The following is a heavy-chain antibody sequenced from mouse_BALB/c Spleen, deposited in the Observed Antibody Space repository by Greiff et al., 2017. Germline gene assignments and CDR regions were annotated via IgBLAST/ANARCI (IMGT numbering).Heavy chain of an antibody. D-gene: IGHD2-3*01. CDR2: ISSGGSYT. V-gene: IGHV5-9-4*01. CDR1: GFTFSSYA. CDR3: AREDGHYFDY. Sequence: EVKLEESGGGLVKPGGSLKLSCAASGFTFSSYAMSWVRQSPEKRLEWVAEISSGGSYTYYPDTVTGRFTISRDNAKNTLYLEMSSLRSEGTAMYYCAREDGHYFDYWGQGTTLTVSS. J-gene: IGHJ2*01.